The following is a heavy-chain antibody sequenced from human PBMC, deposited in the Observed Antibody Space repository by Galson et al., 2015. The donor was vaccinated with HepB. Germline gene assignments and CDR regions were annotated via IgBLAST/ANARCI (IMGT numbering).Heavy chain of an antibody. CDR3: AKGREQYYYDSSGSGGFDY. D-gene: IGHD3-22*01. J-gene: IGHJ4*02. V-gene: IGHV3-23*01. CDR2: ISGSGGST. CDR1: GFTFSSYA. Sequence: SLRLSCAASGFTFSSYAMSWVRQAPGKGLEWVSAISGSGGSTYYTDSVKGRFTISRDNSKNTLYLQMNSLRAEDTAVYYCAKGREQYYYDSSGSGGFDYWGQGTLVTVSS.